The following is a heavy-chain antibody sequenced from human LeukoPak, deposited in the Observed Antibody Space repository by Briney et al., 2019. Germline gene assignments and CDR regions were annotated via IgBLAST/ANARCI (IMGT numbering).Heavy chain of an antibody. J-gene: IGHJ5*02. CDR3: AKGSVSGWYGWFAP. CDR1: GFSFSSYA. V-gene: IGHV3-23*01. CDR2: IDASGGAT. D-gene: IGHD6-19*01. Sequence: GGSLRLSCAASGFSFSSYAMYWVRQPPGKGLKWDSAIDASGGATYYPDSVKGRFTISRDNSKSTFYLQMSSLRAEDTAVYFCAKGSVSGWYGWFAPCGQGTLVAVSS.